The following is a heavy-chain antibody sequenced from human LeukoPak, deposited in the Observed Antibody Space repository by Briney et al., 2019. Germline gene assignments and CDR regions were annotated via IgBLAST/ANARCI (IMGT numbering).Heavy chain of an antibody. CDR2: IYYSGCT. Sequence: SETLSLTCTVSGGSISSYYWSWIRQPSGKGLEWIGYIYYSGCTNYNPSLKSRVTISVDTSKNQFSLKLSSVTAADTAVYYCASGDGYNFDYWGQGTLVTVSS. V-gene: IGHV4-59*01. CDR1: GGSISSYY. J-gene: IGHJ4*02. D-gene: IGHD5-24*01. CDR3: ASGDGYNFDY.